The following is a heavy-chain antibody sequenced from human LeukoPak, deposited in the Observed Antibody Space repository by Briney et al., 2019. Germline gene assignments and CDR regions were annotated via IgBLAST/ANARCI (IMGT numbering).Heavy chain of an antibody. J-gene: IGHJ4*02. D-gene: IGHD1-7*01. V-gene: IGHV3-23*01. Sequence: GGSLRLSCAASGFTFSSYAMSWVRRAPGKGLEWVSAISGSVGSTYYADSVKGRFPISRDNSKNTLYLQMNSLRAEDTAVYYCAKARLTGTNLDYWGQGTLVTVSS. CDR1: GFTFSSYA. CDR2: ISGSVGST. CDR3: AKARLTGTNLDY.